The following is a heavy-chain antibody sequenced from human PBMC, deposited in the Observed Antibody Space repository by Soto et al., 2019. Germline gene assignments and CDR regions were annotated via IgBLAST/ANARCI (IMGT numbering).Heavy chain of an antibody. Sequence: SQTLSLTCTVSGGSLSRYYWIWFRQPPGKGLEWIGYIYYSGVTNYNPPPKSRVTMSVDTSNNQFFLKLNSVTAADTAVYYCAREGTSSWSGDYGMDVWGQGTMVT. CDR2: IYYSGVT. V-gene: IGHV4-59*01. CDR3: AREGTSSWSGDYGMDV. J-gene: IGHJ6*02. D-gene: IGHD6-13*01. CDR1: GGSLSRYY.